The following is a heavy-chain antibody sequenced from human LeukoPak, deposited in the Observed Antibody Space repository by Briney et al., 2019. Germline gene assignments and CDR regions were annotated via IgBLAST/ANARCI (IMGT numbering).Heavy chain of an antibody. D-gene: IGHD2-2*01. CDR1: GFTVSANY. CDR3: ARESPGQLREF. J-gene: IGHJ4*02. V-gene: IGHV3-53*01. Sequence: GGSLRLSCATSGFTVSANYMTWVRQAPGKGLEWVSVIYNDGSTYYADSVKGRFPISRDNSKNTLYLRMNSLRAEDTAVYYCARESPGQLREFWGQGTQVIVS. CDR2: IYNDGST.